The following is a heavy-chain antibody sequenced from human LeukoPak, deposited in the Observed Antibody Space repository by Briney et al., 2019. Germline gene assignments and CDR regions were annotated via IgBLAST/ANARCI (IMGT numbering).Heavy chain of an antibody. Sequence: ASVKVSCKASGYTFTGYYMHWVRQAPGQGLEWMGWINPNSGGTNYAQKFQGRVTMTRDTSISTAYMELSRLRSDDTAVYYCARVRVGATEISRVFDYWGQGTLVTVSS. CDR1: GYTFTGYY. J-gene: IGHJ4*02. CDR2: INPNSGGT. D-gene: IGHD1-26*01. CDR3: ARVRVGATEISRVFDY. V-gene: IGHV1-2*02.